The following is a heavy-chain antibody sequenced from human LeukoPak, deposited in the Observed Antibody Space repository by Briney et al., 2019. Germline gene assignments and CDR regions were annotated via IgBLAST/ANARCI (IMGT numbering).Heavy chain of an antibody. CDR3: ARGWGTYCGGDCYSVDDAFDI. Sequence: SETLSLTCTVSGGSISSYYWSWIRQPAGKGLEWIGRIYTSGSTNYNPSLKRRVTMSVDTSTTQFSLKQSSVTAADTAVYYCARGWGTYCGGDCYSVDDAFDIWGQGTMVTVSS. CDR1: GGSISSYY. V-gene: IGHV4-4*07. D-gene: IGHD2-21*02. J-gene: IGHJ3*02. CDR2: IYTSGST.